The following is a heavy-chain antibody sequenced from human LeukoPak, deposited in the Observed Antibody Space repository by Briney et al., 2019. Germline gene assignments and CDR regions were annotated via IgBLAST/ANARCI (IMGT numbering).Heavy chain of an antibody. J-gene: IGHJ3*02. D-gene: IGHD3-10*01. CDR3: ARRFLLGAFDI. CDR2: IYSGGST. V-gene: IGHV3-53*01. Sequence: GGSLRLSCAASGFTVSSNYMSWVRQAPGKGLEWVSVIYSGGSTYYADFVKGRFTISRDNSKNTLYLQMNSLRAEDTAVYYCARRFLLGAFDIWGQGTMVTVSS. CDR1: GFTVSSNY.